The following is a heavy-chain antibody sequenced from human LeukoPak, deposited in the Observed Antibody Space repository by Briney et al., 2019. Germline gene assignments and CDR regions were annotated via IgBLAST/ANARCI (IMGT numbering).Heavy chain of an antibody. CDR1: GFAFSSYS. Sequence: GGSLRLSCAASGFAFSSYSMNWVRQAPGKGLEWVSYISSSSSTIYYADSVKGRFTISRDNAKNSLYLQMNGLRAEDTAVYYCATEWPTYYYDSSGYLYWGQGTLVTVSS. V-gene: IGHV3-48*01. J-gene: IGHJ4*02. CDR3: ATEWPTYYYDSSGYLY. D-gene: IGHD3-22*01. CDR2: ISSSSSTI.